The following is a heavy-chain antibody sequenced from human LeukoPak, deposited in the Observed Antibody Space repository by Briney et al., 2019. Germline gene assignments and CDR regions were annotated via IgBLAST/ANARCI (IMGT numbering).Heavy chain of an antibody. D-gene: IGHD6-19*01. CDR2: IYYRGST. V-gene: IGHV4-59*01. J-gene: IGHJ4*02. Sequence: PSETLSLTCTVSGGSISSYFWSWIRQSPGKGLEWIGYIYYRGSTNHNPSLKSRVTISVDASKNQFSLNLTSVTAADTAVYYCAGASSSGWYPDIDYGGQGTLVTVST. CDR1: GGSISSYF. CDR3: AGASSSGWYPDIDY.